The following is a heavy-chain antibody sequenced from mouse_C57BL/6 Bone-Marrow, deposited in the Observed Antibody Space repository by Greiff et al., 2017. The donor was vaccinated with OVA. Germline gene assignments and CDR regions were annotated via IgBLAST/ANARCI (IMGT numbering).Heavy chain of an antibody. CDR2: IDPENGDT. V-gene: IGHV14-4*01. CDR3: STFHYYGSRVYYFDY. J-gene: IGHJ2*01. CDR1: GFNIKDDY. Sequence: VQLQQSGAELVRPGASVKLSCTASGFNIKDDYMHWVKQRPEQGLEWIGWIDPENGDTEYASKFQGKATITADTSSNTAYLQLSSLTSEDTAFYYCSTFHYYGSRVYYFDYWGQGTTLTVSS. D-gene: IGHD1-1*01.